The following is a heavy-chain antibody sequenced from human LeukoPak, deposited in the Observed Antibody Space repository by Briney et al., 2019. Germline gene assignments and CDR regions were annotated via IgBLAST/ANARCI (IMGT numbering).Heavy chain of an antibody. CDR3: AKDLNSGYGTWDY. D-gene: IGHD5-12*01. CDR2: ISGSGGST. CDR1: GFTFSASW. Sequence: GGSLRLSCAASGFTFSASWMSWVRQVPGKGLEWVSAISGSGGSTYYADSVKSRFTISRDNSKNTLYLQMNSLRAEDTAVYYCAKDLNSGYGTWDYWGQGTLVTVSS. J-gene: IGHJ4*02. V-gene: IGHV3-23*01.